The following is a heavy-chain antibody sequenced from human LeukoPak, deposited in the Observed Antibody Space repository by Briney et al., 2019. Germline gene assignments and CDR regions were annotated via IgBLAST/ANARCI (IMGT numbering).Heavy chain of an antibody. CDR2: IKSKTDGGTT. D-gene: IGHD2-21*02. Sequence: PGGSLGLSCAASGFTFSNAWMSWVRQAPGKGLEWVGRIKSKTDGGTTDYAAPVKGRFTISRDDSKNTLYLQMNSLKTEDTAVYYCTTNCGGDCYRAYDYWGQGTLVTVSS. J-gene: IGHJ4*02. CDR1: GFTFSNAW. V-gene: IGHV3-15*01. CDR3: TTNCGGDCYRAYDY.